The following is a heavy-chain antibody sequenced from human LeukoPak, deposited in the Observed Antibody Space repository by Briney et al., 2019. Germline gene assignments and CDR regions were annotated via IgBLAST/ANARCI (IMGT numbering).Heavy chain of an antibody. D-gene: IGHD1-26*01. J-gene: IGHJ5*02. V-gene: IGHV1-18*01. CDR1: GYTFTNYG. CDR2: ISTNSDIR. Sequence: APGKVSCKASGYTFTNYGISWVRQAPGQGLEWMGWISTNSDIRTYAQTLQGRFTMTTDTATTTAYMELNNLTFDDTAVYYCARDWDAMNNCFDPWGQGTPVTVSS. CDR3: ARDWDAMNNCFDP.